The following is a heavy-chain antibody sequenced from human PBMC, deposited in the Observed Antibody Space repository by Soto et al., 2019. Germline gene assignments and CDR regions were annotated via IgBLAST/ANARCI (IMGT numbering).Heavy chain of an antibody. J-gene: IGHJ6*02. V-gene: IGHV4-39*01. D-gene: IGHD6-13*01. CDR3: ARRTVGGRQQLVGRMDV. Sequence: SETLSLTCTVSGGSISSSSYYWGWIRQPPGKGLEWIGSIYYSGSTYYNPSLKSRVTISVDTSKNQFSLKLSSVTAADTAVYYCARRTVGGRQQLVGRMDVWGQGTTVTVS. CDR2: IYYSGST. CDR1: GGSISSSSYY.